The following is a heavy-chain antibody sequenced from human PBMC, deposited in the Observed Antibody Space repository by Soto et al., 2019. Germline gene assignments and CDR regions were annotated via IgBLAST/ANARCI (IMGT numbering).Heavy chain of an antibody. CDR2: ISGSGGST. CDR3: AKGPDVVVVAATNYFDY. D-gene: IGHD2-15*01. J-gene: IGHJ4*02. V-gene: IGHV3-23*01. CDR1: GFTFSSYA. Sequence: PGGSLRLSCAASGFTFSSYAMSWVRQAPGKGLEWVSAISGSGGSTYYADSVKGRFTISRDNSKNTLYLQMNSLRAEDTAVYYCAKGPDVVVVAATNYFDYWGQGTLVTVSS.